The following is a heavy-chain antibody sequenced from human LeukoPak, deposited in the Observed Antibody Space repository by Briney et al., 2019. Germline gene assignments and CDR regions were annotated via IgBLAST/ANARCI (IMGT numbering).Heavy chain of an antibody. CDR1: GGSFSGHY. CDR3: ARGGVVVTDTDYFDY. J-gene: IGHJ4*02. CDR2: IHHSGST. D-gene: IGHD2-21*02. V-gene: IGHV4-34*01. Sequence: SETLSLTCAVYGGSFSGHYWNWIRQPPGKGLEWIGEIHHSGSTNYNPSLKSRVTISVDTSKKQFSLNLSSVTAADTAVYYCARGGVVVTDTDYFDYWGQGTLVTVSP.